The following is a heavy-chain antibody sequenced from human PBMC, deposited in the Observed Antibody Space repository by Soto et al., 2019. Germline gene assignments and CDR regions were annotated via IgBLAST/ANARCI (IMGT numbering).Heavy chain of an antibody. V-gene: IGHV3-13*01. CDR1: GFTFSSYD. J-gene: IGHJ4*02. CDR2: IGTAGDT. Sequence: GGSLRLSCAASGFTFSSYDMHWVRQATGKGLEWVSAIGTAGDTYYPGSVKGRFTISRENAKNSLYLQMNSLRAEDTAVYYCARAHPLYRYGYFVLIPQDYWGQGTLVTVSS. D-gene: IGHD5-18*01. CDR3: ARAHPLYRYGYFVLIPQDY.